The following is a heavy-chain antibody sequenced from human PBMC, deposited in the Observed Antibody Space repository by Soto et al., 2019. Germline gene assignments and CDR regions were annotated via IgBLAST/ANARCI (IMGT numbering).Heavy chain of an antibody. Sequence: QVQLVESGGGVVQPGRSLRLSCAASGFTFSSHGMHWVRQAPGKGLEWVAVIWYDGSKKYYADSVKGRFTISRDNFKDSLYLEMNSLRAEDTAVYDCARDRGNYLDYWGQGTVVTVSS. CDR2: IWYDGSKK. CDR3: ARDRGNYLDY. V-gene: IGHV3-33*01. J-gene: IGHJ4*01. D-gene: IGHD5-12*01. CDR1: GFTFSSHG.